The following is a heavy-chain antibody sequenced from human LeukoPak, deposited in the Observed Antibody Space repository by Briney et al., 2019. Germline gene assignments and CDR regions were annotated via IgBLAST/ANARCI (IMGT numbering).Heavy chain of an antibody. D-gene: IGHD5-24*01. CDR1: GFTFSNAW. Sequence: GGSLRLSCAASGFTFSNAWMSWVRQAPGKGLEWVGRIKSKTDGGTTDYAAPVKGRFTISRDDSKNTLYLQMNSLKTEDTAVYYCTTGEMATITVIPNYWGQGTLVTVSS. V-gene: IGHV3-15*01. J-gene: IGHJ4*02. CDR3: TTGEMATITVIPNY. CDR2: IKSKTDGGTT.